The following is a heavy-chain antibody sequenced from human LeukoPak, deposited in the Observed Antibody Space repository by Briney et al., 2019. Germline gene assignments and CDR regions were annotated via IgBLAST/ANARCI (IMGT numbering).Heavy chain of an antibody. CDR3: ARRWHDFWSGYLDAFDI. CDR1: GGSISGYY. V-gene: IGHV4-59*08. Sequence: SETLSLTCTVSGGSISGYYWKWIRQPPGKGLEWIGYIYYSGSTNYNPSLKSRVTTSVDTSKNQFSLKLSSVTAADTAVYYCARRWHDFWSGYLDAFDIWGQGTMVTVSS. CDR2: IYYSGST. D-gene: IGHD3-3*01. J-gene: IGHJ3*02.